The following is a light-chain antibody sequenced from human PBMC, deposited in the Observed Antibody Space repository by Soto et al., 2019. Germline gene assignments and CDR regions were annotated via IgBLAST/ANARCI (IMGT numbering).Light chain of an antibody. CDR2: ENN. CDR3: GTWDSSLSVGDVV. V-gene: IGLV1-51*01. CDR1: SSNIGNSF. J-gene: IGLJ2*01. Sequence: QSGLTQPPSMSAAPGQEVTISCSGSSSNIGNSFVSWYQQLPGTAPKLLIYENNKRPSGIPDRFSGSKSGTSATLGITGLQTGDEADYYCGTWDSSLSVGDVVFGGGTKLT.